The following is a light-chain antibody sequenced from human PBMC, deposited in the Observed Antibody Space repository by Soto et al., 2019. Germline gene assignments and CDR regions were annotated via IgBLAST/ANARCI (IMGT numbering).Light chain of an antibody. CDR3: QLYNSSSPFT. J-gene: IGKJ1*01. V-gene: IGKV1-5*03. CDR2: KAS. CDR1: QRISSW. Sequence: DIQMTQSPSTLSASVGDRVTITCRASQRISSWLAWYQQKPGKAHKLLIYKASRLESGVPSRFSSSGSGTEFTPTTSTLQPYDFAPYYCQLYNSSSPFTFGQGTTIDIK.